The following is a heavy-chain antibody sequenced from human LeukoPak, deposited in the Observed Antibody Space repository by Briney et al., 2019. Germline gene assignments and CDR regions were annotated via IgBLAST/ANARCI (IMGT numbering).Heavy chain of an antibody. CDR1: GGSFSGYY. J-gene: IGHJ4*02. V-gene: IGHV4-34*01. CDR2: FNHSGST. CDR3: AGGVRGYDFWSGYYPYFDY. Sequence: SETLSLTCAVYGGSFSGYYWSWIRQPPGKGLDWIGEFNHSGSTNDNPSLKSRVTISVDTSKNQISLKLSSVTAADTAVYYCAGGVRGYDFWSGYYPYFDYWGQGTLVTVSS. D-gene: IGHD3-3*01.